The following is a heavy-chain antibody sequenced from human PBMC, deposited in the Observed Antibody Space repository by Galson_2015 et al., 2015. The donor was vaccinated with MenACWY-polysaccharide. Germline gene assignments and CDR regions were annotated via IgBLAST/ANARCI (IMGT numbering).Heavy chain of an antibody. CDR3: ARDSWDIVVVVAARDGMDV. CDR1: GFTFSSYA. J-gene: IGHJ6*02. CDR2: ISYDGSNK. V-gene: IGHV3-30-3*01. D-gene: IGHD2-15*01. Sequence: SLRLSCAASGFTFSSYALHWVRQAPGKGLEWVAIISYDGSNKYYADSVNGRFTISRDNSKNTLYLQMNSLRAEDTAVYYCARDSWDIVVVVAARDGMDVWGQGTTVTVSS.